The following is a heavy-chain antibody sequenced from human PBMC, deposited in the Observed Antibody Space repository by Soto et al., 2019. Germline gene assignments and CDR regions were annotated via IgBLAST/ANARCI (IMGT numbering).Heavy chain of an antibody. CDR3: ARGGSLWFGESPYYYYMDV. V-gene: IGHV3-11*01. CDR1: GFTFSDYY. Sequence: GGSLRLSCAAPGFTFSDYYMSWIRQAPGKGLEWVSYISSSGSTIYYADSVKGRFTISRDNAKNSLYLQMNSLRAEDTAVYYCARGGSLWFGESPYYYYMDVWGKGTTVTVSS. J-gene: IGHJ6*03. D-gene: IGHD3-10*01. CDR2: ISSSGSTI.